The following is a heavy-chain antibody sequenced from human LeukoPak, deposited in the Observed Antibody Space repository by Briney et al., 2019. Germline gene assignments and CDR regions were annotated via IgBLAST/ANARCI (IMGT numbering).Heavy chain of an antibody. D-gene: IGHD3-9*01. CDR3: AGGLGYDILTGYYYYGMDV. CDR1: GFTFSSYA. Sequence: PGGSLRLSCAASGFTFSSYAMHWVRQAPGKGLEYVSAISSNGGSTYYANSVKGRFTISRDNSKNTLYLQIGSLRAEDMAVYYCAGGLGYDILTGYYYYGMDVWGQGTTVTVSS. V-gene: IGHV3-64*01. CDR2: ISSNGGST. J-gene: IGHJ6*02.